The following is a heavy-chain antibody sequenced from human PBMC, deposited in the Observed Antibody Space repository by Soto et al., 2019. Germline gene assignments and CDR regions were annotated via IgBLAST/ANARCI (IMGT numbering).Heavy chain of an antibody. D-gene: IGHD6-6*01. J-gene: IGHJ4*02. CDR2: ISGSGGST. Sequence: PGGSLRLSCAASGFTFSSSAMSWVRKAQGKGLEWVSAISGSGGSTYYADSVKGRFTISRDNSNNTLELQMNSLRAEDTAVYYCAKGGISSELFDYWGQGTLVTVSS. CDR1: GFTFSSSA. CDR3: AKGGISSELFDY. V-gene: IGHV3-23*01.